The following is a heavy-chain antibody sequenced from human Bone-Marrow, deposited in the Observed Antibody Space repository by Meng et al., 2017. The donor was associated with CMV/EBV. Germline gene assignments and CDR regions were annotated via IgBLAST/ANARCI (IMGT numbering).Heavy chain of an antibody. D-gene: IGHD2-2*01. CDR3: AKAIRGRNIVVVPAASP. CDR1: GGTFSSYA. CDR2: IIPILGIA. J-gene: IGHJ5*02. V-gene: IGHV1-69*10. Sequence: SVKVSCKASGGTFSSYAISWVRQAPGQGLEWMGGIIPILGIANYAQKFQGRVTITADKSTSTAYMELSSLRSEDTAVYYCAKAIRGRNIVVVPAASPWGQGTLVTVSS.